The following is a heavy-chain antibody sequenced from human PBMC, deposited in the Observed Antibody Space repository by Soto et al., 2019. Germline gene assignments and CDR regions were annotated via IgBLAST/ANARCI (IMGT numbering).Heavy chain of an antibody. J-gene: IGHJ6*02. V-gene: IGHV3-64D*08. CDR3: VKDLVPATTLYYYYGMDV. CDR2: ISSNGGST. CDR1: GFTFSSYA. D-gene: IGHD2-2*01. Sequence: GSLRLSCSASGFTFSSYAMHWVRQAPGKGLEYVSAISSNGGSTYYADSVKGRFTISRDNSKNTLYLQMSSLRAEDTAVYYCVKDLVPATTLYYYYGMDVWGQGTTVTVSS.